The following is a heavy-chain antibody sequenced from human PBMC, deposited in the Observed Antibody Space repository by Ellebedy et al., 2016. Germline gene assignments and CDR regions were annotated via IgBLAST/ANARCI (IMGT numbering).Heavy chain of an antibody. J-gene: IGHJ4*02. CDR2: IKPDGSEK. CDR3: ARERRGYYAEY. V-gene: IGHV3-7*01. D-gene: IGHD3-22*01. Sequence: GGSLRLSCAASGFSFSDYWMSWVRQASGKGLEWVANIKPDGSEKYYVDSVKGRFTISRDNSMGTLYLQMNSLRVEDTAVYYCARERRGYYAEYWGQGTLVTVSS. CDR1: GFSFSDYW.